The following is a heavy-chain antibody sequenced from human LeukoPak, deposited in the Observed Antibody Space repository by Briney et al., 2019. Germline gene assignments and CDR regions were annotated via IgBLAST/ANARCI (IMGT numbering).Heavy chain of an antibody. J-gene: IGHJ5*02. CDR1: GFKFDDYG. V-gene: IGHV3-20*04. D-gene: IGHD3-22*01. CDR2: INWNGAWT. Sequence: PGGSMRLSCAASGFKFDDYGMSWVRQAPGKGLEWVCDINWNGAWTGYADSVKGRFTISRDNAKNSLYLQMNSLRAEDTALYYCAGYSYDSSRGFDLWGQGTLATVSA. CDR3: AGYSYDSSRGFDL.